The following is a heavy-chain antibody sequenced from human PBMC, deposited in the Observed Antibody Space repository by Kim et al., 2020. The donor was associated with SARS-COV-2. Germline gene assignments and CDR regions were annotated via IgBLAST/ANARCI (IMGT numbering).Heavy chain of an antibody. Sequence: GGSLRLSCAASGFIFGRYTMNWVRQAPGKGLEWVSSLSSNSAYGYYADFLAGRLSISRDNAKDTLFLQMNRLRDYNTGAYYCVREARYSRLSSGDYYDYWGKGTLVTASS. D-gene: IGHD6-19*01. CDR2: LSSNSAYG. CDR1: GFIFGRYT. CDR3: VREARYSRLSSGDYYDY. V-gene: IGHV3-21*03. J-gene: IGHJ4*02.